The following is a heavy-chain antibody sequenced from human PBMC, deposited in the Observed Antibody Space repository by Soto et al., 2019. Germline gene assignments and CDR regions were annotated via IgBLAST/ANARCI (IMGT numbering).Heavy chain of an antibody. CDR2: INAGNGNT. J-gene: IGHJ4*02. D-gene: IGHD2-21*02. V-gene: IGHV1-3*05. Sequence: QVQLVQSGAEEKKPGASVKVSCKASGYTFTSYAMHWVRQAPGQRLEWMGWINAGNGNTKYSQKFQGRVTITRDTSASTAYMELSSLRSEDTAVYDCARSIVVVTAIDYWGQGTLVTVSS. CDR3: ARSIVVVTAIDY. CDR1: GYTFTSYA.